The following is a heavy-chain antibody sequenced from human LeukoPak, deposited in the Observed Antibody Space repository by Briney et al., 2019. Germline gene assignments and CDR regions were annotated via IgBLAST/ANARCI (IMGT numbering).Heavy chain of an antibody. V-gene: IGHV4-39*01. Sequence: SETLSLTCTVSGGSITGSTYYWGWIRQPPGKGLEWIVSVIHSGTTYYNPSLRSRVIVSMDTSKKQFSLRLSSVTAADTAVYYCARHDYDSSCHRRDYYFDYWSQGTLVTVSS. CDR1: GGSITGSTYY. J-gene: IGHJ4*02. CDR3: ARHDYDSSCHRRDYYFDY. CDR2: VIHSGTT. D-gene: IGHD3-22*01.